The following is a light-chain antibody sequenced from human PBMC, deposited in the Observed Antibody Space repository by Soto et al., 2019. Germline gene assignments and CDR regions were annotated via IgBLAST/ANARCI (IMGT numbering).Light chain of an antibody. CDR1: QSVGGH. CDR2: DAS. J-gene: IGKJ5*01. CDR3: QQRNNWPPSIT. Sequence: EIVLTQSPATLSLSPGERATLSCRASQSVGGHLAWYQQKPGQAPRLLIYDASDRATGIPARSSGSGSETDFTLTISSLEPDDFAVYYCQQRNNWPPSITFGQGTRLEIK. V-gene: IGKV3-11*01.